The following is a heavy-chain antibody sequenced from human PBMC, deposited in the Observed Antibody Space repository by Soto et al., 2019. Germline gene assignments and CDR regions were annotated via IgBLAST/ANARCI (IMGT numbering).Heavy chain of an antibody. J-gene: IGHJ4*01. CDR2: ISGSGGTA. V-gene: IGHV3-23*01. CDR3: AKGRGSSWTIDY. D-gene: IGHD6-13*01. CDR1: GFNFRSYA. Sequence: DVELSESGGGLVQPGGSLRLSCAASGFNFRSYAMSWVRRAPGKGLEWVSAISGSGGTAYFADSVRGRFTISRDNSKNTLSLQLSSLRLEDTAEYFCAKGRGSSWTIDYWGHGTLVTVAS.